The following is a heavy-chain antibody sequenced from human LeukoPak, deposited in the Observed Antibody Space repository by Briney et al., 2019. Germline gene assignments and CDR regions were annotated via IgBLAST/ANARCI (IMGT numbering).Heavy chain of an antibody. J-gene: IGHJ3*02. CDR3: TRDPVGAFAGYFDI. Sequence: ASVKVSCKASGYTFTSYGISWVRQAPGQGLEWMGWISAYNGNTNYAQKLQGRVTMTTDTSTSTAYMELRSLRSDDTAVYYCTRDPVGAFAGYFDIWGQGTMVTVSS. CDR2: ISAYNGNT. D-gene: IGHD1-26*01. V-gene: IGHV1-18*01. CDR1: GYTFTSYG.